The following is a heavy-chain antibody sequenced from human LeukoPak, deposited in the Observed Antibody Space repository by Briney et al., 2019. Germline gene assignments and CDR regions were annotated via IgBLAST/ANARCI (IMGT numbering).Heavy chain of an antibody. CDR1: GFTFSSYA. J-gene: IGHJ4*02. D-gene: IGHD3-22*01. CDR2: ITASGGNT. V-gene: IGHV3-23*01. Sequence: GGSLRLSCAASGFTFSSYAMGWVRQAPGKGLEWVSAITASGGNTYYADSVKGRFTISRDNSKNTLYLQVNSLRAEDTAVYYCAKDAYYDTSGHYYSDYWGQGTLVTVSS. CDR3: AKDAYYDTSGHYYSDY.